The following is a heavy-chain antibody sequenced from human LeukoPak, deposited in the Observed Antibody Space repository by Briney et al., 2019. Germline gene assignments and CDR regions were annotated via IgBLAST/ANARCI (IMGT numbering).Heavy chain of an antibody. J-gene: IGHJ4*02. CDR3: ARAPKWSYTGYVGR. Sequence: GGSLRLSCVASGLAFTVYEMNWVRQAPGKGLEWLSYINNRGDHTHYIDSVRGRFIISRDNAQKSLFLQMNSLRVEDTAVYYCARAPKWSYTGYVGRWGQGTLVTVSS. D-gene: IGHD5-12*01. CDR1: GLAFTVYE. CDR2: INNRGDHT. V-gene: IGHV3-48*03.